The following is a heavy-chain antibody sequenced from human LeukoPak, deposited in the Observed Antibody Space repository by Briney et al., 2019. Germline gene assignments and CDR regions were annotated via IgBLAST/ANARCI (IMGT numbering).Heavy chain of an antibody. CDR3: ARGGGDGSGGWFDP. Sequence: AASVKVSCKASGYTFTSYEINWVRQATGQGLEWMGWMNPNSGNTGYAQKFQGRVTMTRNTSISTAYMELSSLRPEDTAVYYCARGGGDGSGGWFDPWGQGALVTVSS. J-gene: IGHJ5*02. D-gene: IGHD2-15*01. V-gene: IGHV1-8*01. CDR1: GYTFTSYE. CDR2: MNPNSGNT.